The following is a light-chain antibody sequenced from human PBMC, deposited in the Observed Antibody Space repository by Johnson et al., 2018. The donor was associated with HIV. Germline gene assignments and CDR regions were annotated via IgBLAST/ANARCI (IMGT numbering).Light chain of an antibody. CDR3: GTWDSNLSVGNV. CDR1: SSNIGNNY. CDR2: ENN. J-gene: IGLJ1*01. Sequence: QSVLSQPPSVSAAAGQKVTISCSGSSSNIGNNYVFWYQQFPVTAPKLLIYENNKRPSGIPDRFSGSKSGTSATLGITGLQTGDEADYYCGTWDSNLSVGNVFETGTKVTVL. V-gene: IGLV1-51*02.